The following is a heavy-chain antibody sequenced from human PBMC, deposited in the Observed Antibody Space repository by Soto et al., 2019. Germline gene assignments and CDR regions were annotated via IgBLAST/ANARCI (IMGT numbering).Heavy chain of an antibody. CDR2: IYYSGST. CDR3: ARGGSGYCSGGSCPYYYYGMDV. V-gene: IGHV4-59*01. J-gene: IGHJ6*02. CDR1: GGSISSYY. Sequence: SETLSLTCTVSGGSISSYYWSWIRQPPGKGLEWIGYIYYSGSTNYNPSLKSRVTISVDTSKNQFSLKLSSVTAADTAVYYCARGGSGYCSGGSCPYYYYGMDVWGQGTTVTVSS. D-gene: IGHD2-15*01.